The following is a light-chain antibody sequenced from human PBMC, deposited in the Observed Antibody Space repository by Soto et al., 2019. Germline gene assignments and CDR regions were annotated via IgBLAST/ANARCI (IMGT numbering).Light chain of an antibody. CDR1: QSISDL. J-gene: IGKJ1*01. V-gene: IGKV1-5*03. CDR2: KAS. CDR3: QQYNGYWT. Sequence: DIQMTQSPSTLSASVEDRVTITCRASQSISDLLAWYQQKPGKAPKLLIYKASSLKSGVPSRFSGSGSGTEYTLTISSLQPDDFASYYCQQYNGYWTFGQGTKVEIK.